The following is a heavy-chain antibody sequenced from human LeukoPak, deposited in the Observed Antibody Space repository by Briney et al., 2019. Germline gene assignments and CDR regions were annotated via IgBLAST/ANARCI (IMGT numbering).Heavy chain of an antibody. Sequence: SETLSLTCTVSGGSITSTNYYWGWIRQPPGKGLEWIGSIYYSGTTYYNPSLKSRVTISVDTSKDHFSLKLDSVTAADTAVYYCAREVGSGTYVIVGDWGQGTLVTVSS. V-gene: IGHV4-39*07. CDR3: AREVGSGTYVIVGD. CDR1: GGSITSTNYY. J-gene: IGHJ4*02. CDR2: IYYSGTT. D-gene: IGHD3-10*01.